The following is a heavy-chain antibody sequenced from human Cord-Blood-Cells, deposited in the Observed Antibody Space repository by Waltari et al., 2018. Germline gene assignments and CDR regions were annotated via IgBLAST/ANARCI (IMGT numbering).Heavy chain of an antibody. V-gene: IGHV3-30*04. CDR2: ISYDGSNK. Sequence: QVQLVESGGGVVQPGRSLRLSCAASGFTFSSYAMHWVRQAPGKRLEWVAVISYDGSNKYYADSVKGRFTISRDNSKNTLYLQMNSLRAEDTAVYYCASRYNYWGQGTLVTVSS. CDR3: ASRYNY. CDR1: GFTFSSYA. J-gene: IGHJ4*02. D-gene: IGHD3-9*01.